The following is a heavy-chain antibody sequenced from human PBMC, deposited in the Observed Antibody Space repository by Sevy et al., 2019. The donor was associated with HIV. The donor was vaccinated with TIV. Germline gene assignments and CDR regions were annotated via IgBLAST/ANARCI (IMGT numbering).Heavy chain of an antibody. CDR3: AKIYDY. CDR1: GGSISKIGNY. Sequence: SETLSLTCSVSGGSISKIGNYWGWVRQPPGERLEWIGDIFHTGKTNYNPSLKSRGTISLDTSKNQFSLKLSSVTAADTAVYYCAKIYDYWGPGALVTVSS. D-gene: IGHD3-3*01. CDR2: IFHTGKT. V-gene: IGHV4-39*01. J-gene: IGHJ4*02.